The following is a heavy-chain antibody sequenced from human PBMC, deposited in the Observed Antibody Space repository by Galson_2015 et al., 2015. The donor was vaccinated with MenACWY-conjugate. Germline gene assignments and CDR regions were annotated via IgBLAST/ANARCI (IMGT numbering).Heavy chain of an antibody. CDR2: INHSGST. CDR1: GGSFSGSY. CDR3: ARITYVQLHRWFDP. J-gene: IGHJ5*02. D-gene: IGHD5-24*01. Sequence: ETLSLTCAVYGGSFSGSYWSWIRQPPGKGLEWIGEINHSGSTNYNPSLKSRVTISVDSSKNQFSLRLSSVTAADTAVFYCARITYVQLHRWFDPWGQGTLVTVSS. V-gene: IGHV4-34*01.